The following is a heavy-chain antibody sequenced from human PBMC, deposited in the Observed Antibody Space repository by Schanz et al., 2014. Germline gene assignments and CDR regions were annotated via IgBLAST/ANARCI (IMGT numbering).Heavy chain of an antibody. CDR3: ARTAYGGYTSTPLRY. V-gene: IGHV1-69*09. J-gene: IGHJ4*02. Sequence: QVQLVQSGAEVKKPGASVKVSCKASGYTFISYGISWVRQAPGQGLEWMGRIVPIAGITNYAQRFQGRVTITADKSSDTAYMELSSLRSEDTAVYYCARTAYGGYTSTPLRYWGQGTLVTVSS. D-gene: IGHD5-12*01. CDR1: GYTFISYG. CDR2: IVPIAGIT.